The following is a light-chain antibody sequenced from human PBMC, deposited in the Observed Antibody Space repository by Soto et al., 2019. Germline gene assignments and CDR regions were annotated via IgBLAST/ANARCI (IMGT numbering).Light chain of an antibody. CDR2: DAS. CDR1: QDIKNY. J-gene: IGKJ4*01. Sequence: DIQMTQSPSSLSASVGDRVTITCQATQDIKNYLSWYQQKPGKAPKLLIYDASNLETGVPSRFIGSGSGTDFTFTSTSLQPEDIGRYFCQQYDDLPLTFGGGTKVEIK. CDR3: QQYDDLPLT. V-gene: IGKV1-33*01.